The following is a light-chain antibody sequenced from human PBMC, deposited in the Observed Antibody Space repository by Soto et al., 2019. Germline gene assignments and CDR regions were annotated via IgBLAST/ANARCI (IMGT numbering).Light chain of an antibody. J-gene: IGKJ2*01. Sequence: DIQMTQSPSSLSASVGDRVTITCRASQSISSYLNWYQQKPGKAPKLLIYAASSLQSGVPSRFSGGGSGTDFTLTISSLQPEDFATYYCKQSYSTPPTFGQGTKLEIK. CDR1: QSISSY. V-gene: IGKV1-39*01. CDR2: AAS. CDR3: KQSYSTPPT.